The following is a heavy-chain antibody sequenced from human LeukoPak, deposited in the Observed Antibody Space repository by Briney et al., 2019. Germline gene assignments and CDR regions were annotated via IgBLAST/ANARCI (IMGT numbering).Heavy chain of an antibody. D-gene: IGHD5-18*01. Sequence: GSLRLSCAASGFTFSSYEMNWVRQAPGKGLEWVSYISSSGSTIYYADSVKGRFTISRDNAKNSLYLQMNSLRAEDTAVYYCARSLWFRCDYWGQGTLVTVSS. CDR1: GFTFSSYE. CDR2: ISSSGSTI. CDR3: ARSLWFRCDY. J-gene: IGHJ4*02. V-gene: IGHV3-48*03.